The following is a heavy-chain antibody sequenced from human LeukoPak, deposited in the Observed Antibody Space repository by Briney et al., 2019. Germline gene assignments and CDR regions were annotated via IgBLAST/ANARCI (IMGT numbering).Heavy chain of an antibody. V-gene: IGHV3-23*01. CDR3: AKAYSGSYRGCFDY. CDR2: FSGSGGTT. J-gene: IGHJ4*02. Sequence: GGSLRLSCAASGFTFSSFAMSWVRQAPGKGLEWVSTFSGSGGTTYYADSVKGRFTVSRDNSKNTLYLEMNSLGAEDTATYYFAKAYSGSYRGCFDYWGQGTLVTVSS. CDR1: GFTFSSFA. D-gene: IGHD1-26*01.